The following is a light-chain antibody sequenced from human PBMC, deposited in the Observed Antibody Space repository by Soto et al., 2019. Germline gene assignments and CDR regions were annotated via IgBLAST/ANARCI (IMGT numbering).Light chain of an antibody. CDR1: QSVSSDY. V-gene: IGKV3-20*01. J-gene: IGKJ5*01. CDR3: QQHDILPIA. CDR2: GVS. Sequence: EIVLTQSPGTLSLSPGERATLSCRASQSVSSDYLAWYQQKPGQAPRLLIYGVSSRATGIPDRFSGSGSGTDFTLTISRLEPEDFALYYCQQHDILPIAFGQGTRLEIK.